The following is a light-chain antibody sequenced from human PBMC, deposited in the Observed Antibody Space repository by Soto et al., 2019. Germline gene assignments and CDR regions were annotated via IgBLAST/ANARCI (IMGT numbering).Light chain of an antibody. CDR1: QSISSW. V-gene: IGKV1-5*03. CDR3: QQYHSYPYT. CDR2: KAS. Sequence: DIQMTQSPSTLSASVGDRVTITCRASQSISSWLAWYQQKPGKAPKVLISKASTLQSGVPSRFSGSRSATEFTLTVSSLQPDDFATYYCQQYHSYPYTFGPGTKLEIE. J-gene: IGKJ2*01.